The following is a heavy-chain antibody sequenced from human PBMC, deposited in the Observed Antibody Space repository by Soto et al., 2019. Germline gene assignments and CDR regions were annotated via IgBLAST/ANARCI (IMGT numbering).Heavy chain of an antibody. CDR2: ISAYNGNT. CDR1: GYTFTSYG. D-gene: IGHD1-26*01. CDR3: ARDSAIVGAAHFDY. J-gene: IGHJ4*02. Sequence: ASVKVSCKASGYTFTSYGISWVRQAPGQGLEWMGWISAYNGNTNYAQKLQGRVTMTTDTSTSTAYMELRSLRPDDTAVYYCARDSAIVGAAHFDYWGQGTLVTVSS. V-gene: IGHV1-18*04.